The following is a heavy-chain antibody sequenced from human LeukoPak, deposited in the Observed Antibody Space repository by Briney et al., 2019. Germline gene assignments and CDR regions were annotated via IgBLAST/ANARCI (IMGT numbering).Heavy chain of an antibody. CDR3: SGSYQGHY. D-gene: IGHD3-10*01. CDR2: IKSDGSST. V-gene: IGHV3-74*01. Sequence: GGSLRLSCAASGFTFSSYSMSWVRQAPGKGLVWVSRIKSDGSSTSYADSVKGRFTISRDNAKNTLYLQMNSLRAEDTAVYYCSGSYQGHYWGQGTLVTVSS. J-gene: IGHJ4*02. CDR1: GFTFSSYS.